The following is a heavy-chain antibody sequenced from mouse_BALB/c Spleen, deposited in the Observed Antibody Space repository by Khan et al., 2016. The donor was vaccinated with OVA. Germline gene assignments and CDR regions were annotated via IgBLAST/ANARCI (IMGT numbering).Heavy chain of an antibody. Sequence: VQLKESGPGLVKPSQSLSLTCSVTGYSITSGYYWNWIRQFPGNKLEWMGYISYDGSNNYNPSLKNRISITRDTSKNQFFLKLNSVTTEDTATYYCARSGHFYYGTSYYAMDYWGQGTSVTVSS. CDR1: GYSITSGYY. D-gene: IGHD1-1*01. CDR3: ARSGHFYYGTSYYAMDY. V-gene: IGHV3-6*02. J-gene: IGHJ4*01. CDR2: ISYDGSN.